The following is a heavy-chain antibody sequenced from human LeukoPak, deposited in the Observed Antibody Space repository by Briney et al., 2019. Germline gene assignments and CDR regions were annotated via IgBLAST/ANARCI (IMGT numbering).Heavy chain of an antibody. V-gene: IGHV3-21*01. CDR1: GFTFSSYS. D-gene: IGHD3-22*01. Sequence: PGGSLRLSCAASGFTFSSYSMNWVRQAPGKGLEWVSSISSSSSYIYYADSVKGRFTISRDNAKNSLYLQMNSLRAEDTAVYYCARVVYYYDSSARRVNWFDPWGQGTLVTVSS. CDR2: ISSSSSYI. J-gene: IGHJ5*02. CDR3: ARVVYYYDSSARRVNWFDP.